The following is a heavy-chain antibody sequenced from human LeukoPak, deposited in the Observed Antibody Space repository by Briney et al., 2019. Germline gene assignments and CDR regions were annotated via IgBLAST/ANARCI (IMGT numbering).Heavy chain of an antibody. Sequence: ASVKVSCKASGYTFTNYYMHWVRQSPGQGLEWMGIINPSDGSTSYAQKFQGRVTMTRDTSTSTVYMEVSSLRPEDTAVYYCARRTYGSGSYFFDPWGQGTLVTVSS. CDR3: ARRTYGSGSYFFDP. CDR1: GYTFTNYY. CDR2: INPSDGST. J-gene: IGHJ5*02. D-gene: IGHD3-10*01. V-gene: IGHV1-46*01.